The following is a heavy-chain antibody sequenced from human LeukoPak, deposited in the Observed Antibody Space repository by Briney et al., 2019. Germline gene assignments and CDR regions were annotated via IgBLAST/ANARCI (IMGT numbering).Heavy chain of an antibody. V-gene: IGHV1-2*02. CDR1: GYTFTGYY. CDR2: INPNSGGT. J-gene: IGHJ5*02. D-gene: IGHD4-17*01. CDR3: ARVLIRLRLTTGWFDP. Sequence: ASVKVSCKASGYTFTGYYMHWVRQAPGQGLERMGWINPNSGGTNYAQKFQGRVTMTRDTSISTAYMELSRLRSDDTAVYYCARVLIRLRLTTGWFDPWGQGTLVTVSS.